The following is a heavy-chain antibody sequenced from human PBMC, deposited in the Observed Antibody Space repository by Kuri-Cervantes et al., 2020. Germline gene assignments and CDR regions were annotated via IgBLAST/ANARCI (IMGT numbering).Heavy chain of an antibody. CDR1: GGFFSGYY. Sequence: GSLRLSCAVYGGFFSGYYWTWIRQPPGKGLEWIGEINHSGSTNYNPSLKSRLSMSIDTSKNQFSLKLSYVTAADTAVYYCARSSWAIQLWFGDHWGQGTLVTVSS. CDR3: ARSSWAIQLWFGDH. V-gene: IGHV4-34*01. D-gene: IGHD5-18*01. CDR2: INHSGST. J-gene: IGHJ4*02.